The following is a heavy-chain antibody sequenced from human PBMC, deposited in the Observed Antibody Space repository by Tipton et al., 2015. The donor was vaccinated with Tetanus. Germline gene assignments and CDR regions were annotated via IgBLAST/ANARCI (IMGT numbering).Heavy chain of an antibody. CDR1: GGSITNYH. CDR3: VKHRYTGSEGHDAFDI. V-gene: IGHV4-59*01. Sequence: TLSLTCTVSGGSITNYHYCWAWQPPRTGLELIGYVYYSCATIASPSLTIPIPTSVAMSKNQFPLSLSSVTAADAAVYFCVKHRYTGSEGHDAFDIWGRGAVVTVSS. CDR2: VYYSCAT. D-gene: IGHD5-12*01. J-gene: IGHJ3*02.